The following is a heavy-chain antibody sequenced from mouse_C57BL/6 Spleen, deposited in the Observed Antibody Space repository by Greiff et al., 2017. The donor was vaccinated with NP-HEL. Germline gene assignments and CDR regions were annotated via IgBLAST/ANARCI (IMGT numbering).Heavy chain of an antibody. CDR2: ISDGGSYT. V-gene: IGHV5-4*01. D-gene: IGHD2-1*01. CDR1: GFTFSSYA. J-gene: IGHJ3*01. CDR3: ARDQRKSYGISAWFAY. Sequence: EVQVVESGGGLVKPGGSLKLSCAASGFTFSSYAMSWVRQTPEKRLEWVATISDGGSYTYYPDNVKGRFTISRDNAKNNLYLQMSHLKSEDTAMYYCARDQRKSYGISAWFAYWGQGTLVTVSA.